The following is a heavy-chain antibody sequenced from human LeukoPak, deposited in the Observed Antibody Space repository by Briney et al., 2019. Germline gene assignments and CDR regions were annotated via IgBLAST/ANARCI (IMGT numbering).Heavy chain of an antibody. CDR2: ISSSSSYI. Sequence: GGSLRLSCAASGFTFSSYSMNWVRQAPGKGLEWVSSISSSSSYIYYADSVKGRFTISRDNAKNSLYLQMNSLRAEDTAVYYCARSMVRGVILSDYWGQGTLVTVSS. CDR1: GFTFSSYS. D-gene: IGHD3-10*01. V-gene: IGHV3-21*01. CDR3: ARSMVRGVILSDY. J-gene: IGHJ4*02.